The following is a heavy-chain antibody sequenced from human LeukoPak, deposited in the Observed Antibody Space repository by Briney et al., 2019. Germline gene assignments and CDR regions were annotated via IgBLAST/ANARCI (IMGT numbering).Heavy chain of an antibody. CDR3: ANDRRRLPAAGTWPLDY. D-gene: IGHD6-13*01. Sequence: ASVTVSCKLSGYTLTELSMHWVRQAPGKGLEWMGGFDPEDGETIYAQKFQGRVTMTEDTSTDTAYMELSSVRSEDTAVNYCANDRRRLPAAGTWPLDYWGQGTLVTVSS. CDR1: GYTLTELS. CDR2: FDPEDGET. J-gene: IGHJ4*02. V-gene: IGHV1-24*01.